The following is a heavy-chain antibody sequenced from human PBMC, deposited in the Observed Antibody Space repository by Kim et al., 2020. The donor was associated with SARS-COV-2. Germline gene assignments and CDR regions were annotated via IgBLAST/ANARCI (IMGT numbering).Heavy chain of an antibody. CDR3: ARGYGAYVWGSYRH. J-gene: IGHJ4*02. Sequence: GGSLRLSCAASGFTFSSYGMHWVRQAPGKGLEWVAVIWYDGSNKYYADSVKGRFTISRDNSKNTLYLQMNSLRAEDTAVYYCARGYGAYVWGSYRHWGQGTPVTVSS. CDR1: GFTFSSYG. D-gene: IGHD3-16*02. CDR2: IWYDGSNK. V-gene: IGHV3-33*01.